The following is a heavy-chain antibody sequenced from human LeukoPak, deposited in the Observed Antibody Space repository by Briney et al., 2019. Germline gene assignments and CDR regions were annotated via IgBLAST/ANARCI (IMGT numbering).Heavy chain of an antibody. CDR2: FSCAGDNT. CDR1: GFTFRRYP. V-gene: IGHV3-23*01. D-gene: IGHD2-21*01. CDR3: ARNLPQPGGLGDGY. Sequence: GGSLRLSCAASGFTFRRYPMSWPREAPGKGVEGVSAFSCAGDNTYYADPVKGRFHISRDNSKHTLYVQVHSVSADDPGLFYSARNLPQPGGLGDGYWGQGAPVTVSS. J-gene: IGHJ4*02.